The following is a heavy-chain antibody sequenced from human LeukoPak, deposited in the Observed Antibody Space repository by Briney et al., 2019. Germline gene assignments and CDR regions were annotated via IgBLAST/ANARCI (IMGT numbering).Heavy chain of an antibody. V-gene: IGHV4-34*01. Sequence: SETLSHTCAVYGGSFSGYYWSWIRQPPGKGLEWIGEIYHSGSTNYNPPRKSRVTISVDTSKNQFSLKLSSVTAADTAVYYCARGRITMVRGVRKLYGMDVWGKGTTVTVSS. D-gene: IGHD3-10*01. CDR1: GGSFSGYY. J-gene: IGHJ6*04. CDR3: ARGRITMVRGVRKLYGMDV. CDR2: IYHSGST.